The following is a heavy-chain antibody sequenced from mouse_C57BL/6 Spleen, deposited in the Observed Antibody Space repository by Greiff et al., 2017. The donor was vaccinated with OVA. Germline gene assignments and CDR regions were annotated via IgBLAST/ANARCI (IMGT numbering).Heavy chain of an antibody. V-gene: IGHV1-72*01. CDR3: ARDWDFDY. J-gene: IGHJ2*01. CDR1: GYTFTSYW. Sequence: VQLQQPVAELVKPGASVKLSCKASGYTFTSYWMHWVKQRPGRGLEWIGRIDPTNGGTKYTEKFKSKATLTVDKPSSTAYMQLSSLTSEDSAVYYCARDWDFDYWGQGTTLTVSS. CDR2: IDPTNGGT.